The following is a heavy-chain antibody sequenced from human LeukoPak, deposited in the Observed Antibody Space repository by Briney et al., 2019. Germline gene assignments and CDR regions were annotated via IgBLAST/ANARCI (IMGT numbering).Heavy chain of an antibody. Sequence: SETLSLTCTVSGGSISSGSYYWSWIRQPAGKGLEWIGRIYTSGSTNYNPSLKSRVTISVDTSKNQFSLKLSPVTAADTAVYYCAREGYDFWSGSVYYYYMDVWGKGTTVTVSS. D-gene: IGHD3-3*01. V-gene: IGHV4-61*02. CDR2: IYTSGST. CDR3: AREGYDFWSGSVYYYYMDV. J-gene: IGHJ6*03. CDR1: GGSISSGSYY.